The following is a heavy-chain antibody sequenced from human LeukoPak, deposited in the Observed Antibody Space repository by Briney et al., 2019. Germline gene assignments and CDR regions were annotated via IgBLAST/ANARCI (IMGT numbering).Heavy chain of an antibody. CDR1: GFTFSSYG. V-gene: IGHV3-23*01. J-gene: IGHJ4*02. D-gene: IGHD3-22*01. CDR2: ISGSGGRT. CDR3: AKRRYYYDSSGYYGPFDY. Sequence: GGSLRLSCAASGFTFSSYGMSWVRQAPGKGLEWVSAISGSGGRTYYADSVKGRFTISRDNSKNTLYLQMNSLRAEDTAVYYCAKRRYYYDSSGYYGPFDYWGQGTLVTVSS.